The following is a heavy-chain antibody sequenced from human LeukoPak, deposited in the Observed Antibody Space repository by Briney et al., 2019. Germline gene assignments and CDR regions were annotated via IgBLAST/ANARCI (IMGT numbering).Heavy chain of an antibody. D-gene: IGHD6-25*01. CDR3: VHKSSGDSFEY. V-gene: IGHV2-5*02. J-gene: IGHJ4*02. CDR2: IYWDDAK. Sequence: SGPTLVKPTQTITLTCTFSGFSLTTSGVGVGWIRQSPGKALECLAFIYWDDAKRYSPSLKSRLTITKDTSKNQVVLTMTNMDPVDTATYYCVHKSSGDSFEYWGQGTLVTVSS. CDR1: GFSLTTSGVG.